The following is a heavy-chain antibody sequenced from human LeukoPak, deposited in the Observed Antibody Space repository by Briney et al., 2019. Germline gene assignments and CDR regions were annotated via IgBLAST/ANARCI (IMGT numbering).Heavy chain of an antibody. V-gene: IGHV1-18*01. J-gene: IGHJ5*02. D-gene: IGHD2-2*01. CDR2: ISAYNGNT. CDR3: ARGLGYCSSTSCLNWFDP. CDR1: GYTFTSYG. Sequence: ASVKVSCKASGYTFTSYGISWVRQAPGQGLEWMGWISAYNGNTNYAQKLQGRVTMATDTSTSTAYMELRSLRSDDTAVYYCARGLGYCSSTSCLNWFDPWGQGTLVTVSS.